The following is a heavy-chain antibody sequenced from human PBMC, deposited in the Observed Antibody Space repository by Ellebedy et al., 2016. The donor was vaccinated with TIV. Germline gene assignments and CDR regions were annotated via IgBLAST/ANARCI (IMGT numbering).Heavy chain of an antibody. CDR2: IIPIFGTA. V-gene: IGHV1-69*13. Sequence: SVKVSXKASGGTFSSYAISWVRQAPGQGLEWMGGIIPIFGTANYAQKFQGRVTITADESTSTAYMELSSLRSEDTAVYYCARTYGDYYYYYGMDVWGQGTTVTVSS. CDR1: GGTFSSYA. D-gene: IGHD4-17*01. CDR3: ARTYGDYYYYYGMDV. J-gene: IGHJ6*02.